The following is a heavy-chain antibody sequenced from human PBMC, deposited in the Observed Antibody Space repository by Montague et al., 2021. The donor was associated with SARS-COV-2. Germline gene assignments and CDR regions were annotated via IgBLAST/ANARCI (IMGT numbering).Heavy chain of an antibody. Sequence: SETLSLTCTVSGGSINNYYRSWIWQPPGRGMEWIGNMYYSGSTEYSPSLKSRVPMSIDTSKNQFSLRLNSVTVAATAVYFCARTTYFDLASVYYYVMDVWGRGTTVTVSS. CDR2: MYYSGST. CDR3: ARTTYFDLASVYYYVMDV. V-gene: IGHV4-59*08. CDR1: GGSINNYY. D-gene: IGHD3-9*01. J-gene: IGHJ6*02.